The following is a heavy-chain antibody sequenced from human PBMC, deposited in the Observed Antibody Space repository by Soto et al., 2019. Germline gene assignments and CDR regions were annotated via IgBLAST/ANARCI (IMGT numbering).Heavy chain of an antibody. CDR1: GFTFTSAW. J-gene: IGHJ4*02. Sequence: EVQLVESGGGLVKPGGSLRISCAASGFTFTSAWMNWVRQAPGQGLEWVGRIKSKSEGGSTDYAAPVKGRFTISRDDSKTTLYLQMNSLKPEDTAVYYCTSDQGGEVVVDYWGQGTLVTVSS. V-gene: IGHV3-15*07. CDR3: TSDQGGEVVVDY. CDR2: IKSKSEGGST. D-gene: IGHD2-15*01.